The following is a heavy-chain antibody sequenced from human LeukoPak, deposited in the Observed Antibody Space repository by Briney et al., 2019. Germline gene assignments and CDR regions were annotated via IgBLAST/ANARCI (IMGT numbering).Heavy chain of an antibody. J-gene: IGHJ4*02. V-gene: IGHV3-49*04. Sequence: PGGSLRLSCTGSGFTFGDYAMNWVRHAPGKGLEWVGFIRSKNYGGTTEYAASVKGRFTISRDDSRSIAYLQMNSLKTEDRAVYYCTRVIVATKDYWGQGTLVTVSS. CDR3: TRVIVATKDY. CDR2: IRSKNYGGTT. D-gene: IGHD5-12*01. CDR1: GFTFGDYA.